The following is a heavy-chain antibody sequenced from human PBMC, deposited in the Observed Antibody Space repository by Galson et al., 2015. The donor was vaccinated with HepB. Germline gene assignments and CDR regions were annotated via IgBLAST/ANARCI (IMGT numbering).Heavy chain of an antibody. CDR2: INTDGGSI. V-gene: IGHV3-74*01. CDR1: GFTFSNYW. Sequence: SLRLSCAASGFTFSNYWMHWVRQAPGKGLVWVSRINTDGGSINHADSVKGRFTVSRDNAENTLHLQMSSLRTEDTAVYYCGRGYYGSGSPPVFEYWGQGTLVTVSS. J-gene: IGHJ4*02. D-gene: IGHD3-10*01. CDR3: GRGYYGSGSPPVFEY.